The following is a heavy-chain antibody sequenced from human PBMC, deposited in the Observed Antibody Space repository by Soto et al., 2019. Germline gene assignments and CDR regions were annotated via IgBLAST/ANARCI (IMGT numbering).Heavy chain of an antibody. J-gene: IGHJ4*02. Sequence: PSETLSLTCAVSGGSISSGGYSWSWIRQPPGKGLEWIGYIYHSGSTYYNPSLKSRVTISVDRSKNQFSLKLSSVTAADTAVYYCARSTGVVISPISYWGQGTLVTVSS. D-gene: IGHD3-22*01. CDR1: GGSISSGGYS. CDR3: ARSTGVVISPISY. CDR2: IYHSGST. V-gene: IGHV4-30-2*01.